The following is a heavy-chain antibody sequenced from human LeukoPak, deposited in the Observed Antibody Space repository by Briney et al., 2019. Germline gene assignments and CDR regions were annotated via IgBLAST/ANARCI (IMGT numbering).Heavy chain of an antibody. Sequence: LSETLSLTCTVSGYFISSGYYWGWIRQPPGKGLEWIGSIYQSETTYYNPSLTSRVTISVDTSKNQLSLTLRSVTAADTAVYYCARGAIGWFDPWGQGTLVTVSS. CDR3: ARGAIGWFDP. CDR2: IYQSETT. J-gene: IGHJ5*02. CDR1: GYFISSGYY. V-gene: IGHV4-38-2*02.